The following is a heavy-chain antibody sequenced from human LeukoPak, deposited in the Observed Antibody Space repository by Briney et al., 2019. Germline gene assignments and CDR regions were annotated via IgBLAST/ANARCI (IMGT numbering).Heavy chain of an antibody. V-gene: IGHV4-39*01. CDR1: GGSISSSSYY. D-gene: IGHD4-17*01. CDR3: ARNTTVTDWYFDL. J-gene: IGHJ2*01. CDR2: IYYSGST. Sequence: SETLSLTCTVSGGSISSSSYYWGWIRQPPGKGLEWIGSIYYSGSTYYNPSLKSRVTISVDTSKNQFSLKLNSVTASDTAVYYCARNTTVTDWYFDLWGRGTLVTVSS.